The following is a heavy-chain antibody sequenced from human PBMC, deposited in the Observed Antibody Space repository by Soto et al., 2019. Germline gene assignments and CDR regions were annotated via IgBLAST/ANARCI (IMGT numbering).Heavy chain of an antibody. Sequence: PSETLSLTCTVSGGSISSSSYYWGWIRQPPGKGLEWIGSIYYSGSTYYNPSLKSRVTISVDTSKNQFSLKLSSVTAADTAVYYCARDWREMATFLDYWGQGTLVTVSS. CDR2: IYYSGST. J-gene: IGHJ4*02. V-gene: IGHV4-39*02. CDR3: ARDWREMATFLDY. CDR1: GGSISSSSYY. D-gene: IGHD5-12*01.